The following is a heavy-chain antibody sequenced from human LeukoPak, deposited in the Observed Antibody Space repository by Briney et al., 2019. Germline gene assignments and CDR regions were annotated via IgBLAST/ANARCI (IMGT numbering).Heavy chain of an antibody. D-gene: IGHD6-13*01. V-gene: IGHV3-21*01. CDR3: ARDWDQSSSWYDFDY. J-gene: IGHJ4*02. CDR2: ISSSSSYI. Sequence: GGSLRLSCAASGFTFSSYSMNWVRQAPGKGLEWVSSISSSSSYIYYADSVKGRFTISRDNAKNSLYLQMNSLRAEDTAVHYCARDWDQSSSWYDFDYWGQGTLVTVSS. CDR1: GFTFSSYS.